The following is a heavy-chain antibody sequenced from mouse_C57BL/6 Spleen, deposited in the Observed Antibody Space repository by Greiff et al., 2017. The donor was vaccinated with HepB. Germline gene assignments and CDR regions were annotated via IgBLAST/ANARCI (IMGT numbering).Heavy chain of an antibody. Sequence: VQLQQSGAELVRPGASVTLSCKASGYTFTDYEMHWVKQTPVHGLEWIGAIDPETGGTAYNQKFKGKAILTADKSSSTAYMELRSLTSEDSAVYYCTRFVTTVVEGYWGQGTTLTVSS. D-gene: IGHD1-1*01. CDR3: TRFVTTVVEGY. V-gene: IGHV1-15*01. J-gene: IGHJ2*01. CDR1: GYTFTDYE. CDR2: IDPETGGT.